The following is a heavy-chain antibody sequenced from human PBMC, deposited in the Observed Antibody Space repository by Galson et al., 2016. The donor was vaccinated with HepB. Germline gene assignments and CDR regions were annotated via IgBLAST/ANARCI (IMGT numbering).Heavy chain of an antibody. CDR1: GGSVSSTNW. D-gene: IGHD3-10*01. J-gene: IGHJ4*02. CDR2: IYHSGST. V-gene: IGHV4-4*02. CDR3: AKGYGSGSSGFDS. Sequence: SETLSLTCTVSGGSVSSTNWWSWVRQPPGKGLEWIGEIYHSGSTNYNPSLKSRVTISVDKSKNQLSLRLNSVTAADTAVYYCAKGYGSGSSGFDSWGQGIPVTVSS.